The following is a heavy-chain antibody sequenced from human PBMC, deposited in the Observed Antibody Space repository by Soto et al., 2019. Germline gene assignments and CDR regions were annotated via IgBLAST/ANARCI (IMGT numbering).Heavy chain of an antibody. D-gene: IGHD3-10*01. V-gene: IGHV2-70*01. CDR2: IDWDGDQ. J-gene: IGHJ4*02. CDR1: GFSLSSNGMS. Sequence: GPTLVNPTETLTLTCTFSGFSLSSNGMSVSWIRQPPGQALEWLAVIDWDGDQYYSTSLKTRLSISKDTSKNKVFLRLTKVETADTAKYFCARHAYYYASGSPLDNWGQGITVTVSS. CDR3: ARHAYYYASGSPLDN.